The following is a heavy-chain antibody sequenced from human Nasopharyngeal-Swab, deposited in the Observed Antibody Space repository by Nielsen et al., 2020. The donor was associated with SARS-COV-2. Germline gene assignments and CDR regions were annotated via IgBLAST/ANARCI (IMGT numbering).Heavy chain of an antibody. J-gene: IGHJ4*02. Sequence: SGPTLVKPTQTLTLTCTFSGFSLSPSGMCVSWIRQPPGKALEWLARIDWDDDKYYSTSLKTRLTISKDTSKNQVVLTMTNMDPVDTATYYCARVTYYYDSSGYNLPMFDYWGQGTLVTVSS. D-gene: IGHD3-22*01. CDR2: IDWDDDK. V-gene: IGHV2-70*11. CDR3: ARVTYYYDSSGYNLPMFDY. CDR1: GFSLSPSGMC.